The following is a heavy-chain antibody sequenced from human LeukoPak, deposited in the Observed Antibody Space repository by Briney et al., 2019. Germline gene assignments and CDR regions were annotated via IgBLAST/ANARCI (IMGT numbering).Heavy chain of an antibody. V-gene: IGHV3-53*01. CDR2: IFSSGPT. J-gene: IGHJ4*02. D-gene: IGHD4-17*01. Sequence: PGGSLRLSCAASGFNVSNNYMNWVRQAPGKGLEWVSVIFSSGPTYYADSVKGRFTISRDTSKNALYLQMNSLRAEDTAVYYCARDTVATTSDYWGQGTVVTVSS. CDR3: ARDTVATTSDY. CDR1: GFNVSNNY.